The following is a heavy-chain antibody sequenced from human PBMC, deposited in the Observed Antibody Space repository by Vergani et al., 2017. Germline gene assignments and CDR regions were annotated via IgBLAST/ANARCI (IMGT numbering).Heavy chain of an antibody. V-gene: IGHV5-51*03. J-gene: IGHJ4*02. D-gene: IGHD2-2*02. CDR2: ICHTEDT. CDR3: ATIGYRRWGYYFDY. Sequence: EVQLVQSGAEVKKPGESLKIPCKGSGYSFTSYWIGWVRQPPGKGLEWIGEICHTEDTKYSPSLKSRVTVSVDESRNLFSLRLNSVTAADTAVYYCATIGYRRWGYYFDYWGQGILVTVSS. CDR1: GYSFTSYW.